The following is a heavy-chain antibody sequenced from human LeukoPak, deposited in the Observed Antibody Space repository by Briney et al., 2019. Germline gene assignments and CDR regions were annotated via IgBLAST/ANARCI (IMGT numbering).Heavy chain of an antibody. CDR2: ISGSGGST. CDR1: GFTFSSYG. V-gene: IGHV3-23*01. CDR3: AKNYGSGSYYNVFPDYFDY. D-gene: IGHD3-10*01. J-gene: IGHJ4*02. Sequence: GGSLRLSCAASGFTFSSYGMSWVRQAPGKGLEWVSAISGSGGSTYYADSVKGRFTISRDNSKNTLYLQMNSLRAEDTAVYYCAKNYGSGSYYNVFPDYFDYWGQGTLVTVSS.